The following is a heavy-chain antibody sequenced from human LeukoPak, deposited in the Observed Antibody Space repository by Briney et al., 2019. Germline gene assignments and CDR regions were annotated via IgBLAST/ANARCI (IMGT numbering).Heavy chain of an antibody. CDR3: ARGTRDGYNSFPY. CDR1: GGSISSYY. D-gene: IGHD5-24*01. V-gene: IGHV4-59*01. CDR2: IYYSGST. J-gene: IGHJ4*02. Sequence: PSETLSLTCTVSGGSISSYYWSWIRQPPGKGLEWIGYIYYSGSTNYNPSLKSRVTISVDTSKNQFSLKLSSVTAADTAVYYSARGTRDGYNSFPYWGQGTLVTVSS.